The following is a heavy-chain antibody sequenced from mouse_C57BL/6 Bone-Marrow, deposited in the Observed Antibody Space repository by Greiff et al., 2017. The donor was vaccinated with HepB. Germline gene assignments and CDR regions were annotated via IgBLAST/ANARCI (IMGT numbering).Heavy chain of an antibody. J-gene: IGHJ2*01. CDR2: IDPANGNT. CDR3: ARYPLLRRDGEYYFDY. Sequence: VQLQQSVAELVRPGASVKLSCTASGFNIKNTYMHWVKQRPEQGLEWIGRIDPANGNTKYAPKFQGKATLTAEKSSSTAYMELSSLTSEDSAVYFCARYPLLRRDGEYYFDYWGQGTTLTVSS. CDR1: GFNIKNTY. V-gene: IGHV14-3*01. D-gene: IGHD1-1*01.